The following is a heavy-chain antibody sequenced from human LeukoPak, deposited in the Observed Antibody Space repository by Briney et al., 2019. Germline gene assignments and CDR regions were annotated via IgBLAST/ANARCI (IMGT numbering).Heavy chain of an antibody. Sequence: GGSLRLSCAASGFTFSSYSMNWVRQAPGKGLEWVSSISTSSTFIYYADSVKGRFTISRDNAKNSLYLQMNSLRAKDTAVYYCAREGYYDNSGYYRYFDLWGRGTLVTVSS. CDR1: GFTFSSYS. CDR3: AREGYYDNSGYYRYFDL. CDR2: ISTSSTFI. V-gene: IGHV3-21*01. D-gene: IGHD3-22*01. J-gene: IGHJ2*01.